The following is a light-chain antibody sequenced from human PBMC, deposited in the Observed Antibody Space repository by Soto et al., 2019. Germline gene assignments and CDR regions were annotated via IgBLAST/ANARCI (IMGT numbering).Light chain of an antibody. CDR2: KAS. CDR1: QTISSW. J-gene: IGKJ1*01. Sequence: DIQMTQSPSTLSGSVGDRVTITCRASQTISSWLAWYQQKPGKAPKLLIYKASTLKSGVPSRFSGSGSGTEFSLTISSLQHDDIATYYCQHHSSYSEAFGQGTKVELK. V-gene: IGKV1-5*03. CDR3: QHHSSYSEA.